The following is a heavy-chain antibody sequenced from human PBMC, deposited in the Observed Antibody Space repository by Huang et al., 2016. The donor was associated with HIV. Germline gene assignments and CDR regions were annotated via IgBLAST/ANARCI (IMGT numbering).Heavy chain of an antibody. D-gene: IGHD3-9*01. CDR2: INPSGGNK. Sequence: QVQLVQSGAEVKKPGASVKISCKASGYTFTSYFMHWVRQAPGQGLEWMGMINPSGGNKNDAKKFQGRVNMTRETSTSTVDMQLSSLRSEDRALYVCATEHYDILTGHHTNYYYSLDVWGQGTTVTVSS. V-gene: IGHV1-46*01. CDR3: ATEHYDILTGHHTNYYYSLDV. J-gene: IGHJ6*02. CDR1: GYTFTSYF.